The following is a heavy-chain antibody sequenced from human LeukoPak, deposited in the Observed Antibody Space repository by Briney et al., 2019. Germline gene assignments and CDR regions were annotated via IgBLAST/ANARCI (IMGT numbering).Heavy chain of an antibody. CDR1: GFTFSTYV. CDR2: ISVSGSNT. CDR3: AKDITAAGGYFFDY. D-gene: IGHD6-13*01. J-gene: IGHJ4*02. Sequence: GGSLRLSCAASGFTFSTYVMVWVRRAPEKGLEWVSSISVSGSNTFYTDSVKGRFTISRDNSKNTLYLQMNSLRAEDTAVYYCAKDITAAGGYFFDYWGQGTLVTVSS. V-gene: IGHV3-23*01.